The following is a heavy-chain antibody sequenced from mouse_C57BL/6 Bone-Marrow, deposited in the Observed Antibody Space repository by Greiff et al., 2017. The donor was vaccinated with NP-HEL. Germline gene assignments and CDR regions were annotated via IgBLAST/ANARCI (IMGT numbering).Heavy chain of an antibody. CDR2: INPYNGGT. V-gene: IGHV1-19*01. CDR1: GYTFTDYY. CDR3: ARGRLAMDY. Sequence: VHVKQSGPVLVKPGASVKMSCKASGYTFTDYYMNWVKQSHGKSLEWIGVINPYNGGTSYNQKFKGKATLTVDKSSSTAYMELNSLTSEDSAVYYCARGRLAMDYWGQGTSVTVSS. J-gene: IGHJ4*01. D-gene: IGHD2-13*01.